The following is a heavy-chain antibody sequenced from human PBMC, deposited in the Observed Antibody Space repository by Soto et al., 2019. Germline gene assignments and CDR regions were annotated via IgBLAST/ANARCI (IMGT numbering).Heavy chain of an antibody. CDR2: ISSSSSYI. J-gene: IGHJ4*02. V-gene: IGHV3-21*01. D-gene: IGHD3-10*02. CDR3: ARDTRCSGAGAFDC. Sequence: EVQLVESGGGLVKPGGSLRLSCAASGFTFSSYSMNWVRQAPGKGLEWVSSISSSSSYIYYADSVKGRLTISRDNAKDSLYLKMNSVRAEDTAVYYWARDTRCSGAGAFDCWGQGSLVTVSS. CDR1: GFTFSSYS.